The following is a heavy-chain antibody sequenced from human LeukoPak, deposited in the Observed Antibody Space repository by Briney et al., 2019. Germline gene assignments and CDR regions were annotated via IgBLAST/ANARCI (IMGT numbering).Heavy chain of an antibody. CDR2: IYYSGST. CDR1: GGSFSGYY. CDR3: ARRGDYLNYFDY. D-gene: IGHD4-17*01. J-gene: IGHJ4*02. Sequence: SETLSLTCAVYGGSFSGYYWSWIRQPPGKGLEWIGSIYYSGSTYYNPSLKSRVTISVDTSKNQFSLKLGSVTAADTAVYYCARRGDYLNYFDYWGQGTLVTVSS. V-gene: IGHV4-34*01.